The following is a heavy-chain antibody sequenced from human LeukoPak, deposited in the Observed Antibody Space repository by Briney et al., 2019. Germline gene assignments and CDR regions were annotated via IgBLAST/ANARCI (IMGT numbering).Heavy chain of an antibody. V-gene: IGHV3-7*01. CDR3: AKDMDYYDSSGYAFDI. J-gene: IGHJ3*02. CDR2: IKEDGSEK. CDR1: GVTFSSYW. Sequence: GGSLRLSCAASGVTFSSYWMSWVRQAPGKGLEWVANIKEDGSEKYYVDSVKGRFTISRDNARNSLYLQMNSLRAEDTAVYYCAKDMDYYDSSGYAFDIWGQGTMVTVSS. D-gene: IGHD3-22*01.